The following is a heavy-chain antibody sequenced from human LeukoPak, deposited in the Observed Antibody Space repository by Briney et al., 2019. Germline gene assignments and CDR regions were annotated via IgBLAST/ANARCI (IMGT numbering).Heavy chain of an antibody. Sequence: SSETLSLTCTVSGGSISSSSYYWGWIRQPPGKGLEWIGSIYYSGSTYYNPSLKSRVTISVDTSKNQFSLKLSSVTAADTAVYYCARDLRIAVAGTGFDYWGQGTLVTVSS. D-gene: IGHD6-19*01. CDR3: ARDLRIAVAGTGFDY. CDR1: GGSISSSSYY. J-gene: IGHJ4*02. V-gene: IGHV4-39*07. CDR2: IYYSGST.